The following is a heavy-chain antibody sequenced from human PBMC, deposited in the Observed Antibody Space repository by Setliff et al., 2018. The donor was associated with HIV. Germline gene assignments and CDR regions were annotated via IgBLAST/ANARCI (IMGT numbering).Heavy chain of an antibody. J-gene: IGHJ4*02. D-gene: IGHD1-1*01. CDR1: GYKFTSYW. V-gene: IGHV5-51*01. CDR3: ARRASVTNSDDY. CDR2: IYPGDSDI. Sequence: PGESLKISCEGSGYKFTSYWIAWVRQMPGRGLECMGIIYPGDSDIRYSPSFQGQVTISADKSISTAYLQWSSLKASDTAIYYCARRASVTNSDDYWGQGTLVTAPQ.